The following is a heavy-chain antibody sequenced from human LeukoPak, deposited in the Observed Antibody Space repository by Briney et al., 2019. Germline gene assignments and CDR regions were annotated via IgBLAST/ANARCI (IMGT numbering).Heavy chain of an antibody. CDR3: ARAIGYCSGGSCYGFDY. CDR1: GGSISSCGYY. Sequence: SETLSLTCTVSGGSISSCGYYWGWIRQHPGKGLEWFGYIYYSGSTYYNPSLKSRVTISVDTSKNQFSLKLSSVTAADTAVYYCARAIGYCSGGSCYGFDYWGQGTLITVSS. D-gene: IGHD2-15*01. CDR2: IYYSGST. J-gene: IGHJ4*02. V-gene: IGHV4-31*03.